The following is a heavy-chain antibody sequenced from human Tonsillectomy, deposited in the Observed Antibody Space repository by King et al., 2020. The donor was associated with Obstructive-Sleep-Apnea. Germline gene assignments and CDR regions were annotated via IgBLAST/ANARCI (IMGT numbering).Heavy chain of an antibody. CDR2: MSYDGNNK. D-gene: IGHD2-2*01. V-gene: IGHV3-30*03. CDR3: ASAAMRAPAFDY. CDR1: GFTFSSYG. Sequence: QLVQSGGGVVQPGRSLRLSCAASGFTFSSYGMHWVRQAPGKGLEWVALMSYDGNNKFYADSVKGRFTISRDTAKNTLYLQMSSLRAEDTAVYYCASAAMRAPAFDYWGQGTLVTVS. J-gene: IGHJ4*02.